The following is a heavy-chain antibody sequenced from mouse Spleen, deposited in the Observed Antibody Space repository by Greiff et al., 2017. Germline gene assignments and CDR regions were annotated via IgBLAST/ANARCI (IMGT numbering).Heavy chain of an antibody. J-gene: IGHJ4*01. CDR3: ARPGDYDAYAMDY. Sequence: EVKLVESGGGLVKPGGSLKLSCAASGFTFSDYGMHWVRQAPEKGLEWVAYISSGSSTIYYADTVKGRFTISRDNAKNTLFLQMTSLRSEDTAMYYCARPGDYDAYAMDYWGQGTSVTVSS. CDR1: GFTFSDYG. V-gene: IGHV5-17*01. CDR2: ISSGSSTI. D-gene: IGHD2-4*01.